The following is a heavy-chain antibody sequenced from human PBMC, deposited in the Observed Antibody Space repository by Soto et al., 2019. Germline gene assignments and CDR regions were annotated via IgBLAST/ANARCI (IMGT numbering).Heavy chain of an antibody. V-gene: IGHV3-30*18. CDR2: ISYDGSNK. J-gene: IGHJ5*02. Sequence: GGSLRLSCAASGFTFSSYGIHWVRPAPGKGVEWVAVISYDGSNKYYADSVKGRFTISRDNSKNTLYLQMNSLRAEDTAVYYCAKDRRPGIVVVPALFLFDPWGQGTLVTVSS. CDR1: GFTFSSYG. D-gene: IGHD2-2*01. CDR3: AKDRRPGIVVVPALFLFDP.